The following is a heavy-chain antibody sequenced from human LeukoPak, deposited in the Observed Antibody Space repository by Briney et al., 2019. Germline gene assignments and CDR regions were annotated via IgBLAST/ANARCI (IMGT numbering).Heavy chain of an antibody. V-gene: IGHV4-59*08. D-gene: IGHD6-13*01. CDR1: GGSISNYY. CDR2: IYYSGST. J-gene: IGHJ4*02. Sequence: ETLSLTCIVSGGSISNYYWTWIRQPPGKGLEWIGYIYYSGSTDYSPSLKSRVTISVDTSKNQFSLKLSSVTAADTAVYYCASTLGSSWQSGFWGQGTLVTVSS. CDR3: ASTLGSSWQSGF.